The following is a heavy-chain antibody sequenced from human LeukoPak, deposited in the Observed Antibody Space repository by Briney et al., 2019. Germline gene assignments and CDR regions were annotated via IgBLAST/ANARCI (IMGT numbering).Heavy chain of an antibody. Sequence: SVKVSCKASGGTFSSYAISWVRQAPGQGLEWMGGIIPIFGTANYAQKFQGRVTMTRDTSTSTVYMELSSLRSEDTAVYYCASLKNYYDSSGYLVTDAFDIWGQGTMVTVSS. CDR3: ASLKNYYDSSGYLVTDAFDI. D-gene: IGHD3-22*01. CDR1: GGTFSSYA. CDR2: IIPIFGTA. V-gene: IGHV1-69*05. J-gene: IGHJ3*02.